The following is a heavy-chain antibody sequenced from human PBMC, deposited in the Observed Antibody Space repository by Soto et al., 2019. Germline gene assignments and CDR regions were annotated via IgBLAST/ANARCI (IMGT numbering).Heavy chain of an antibody. CDR2: ISSDGGT. CDR3: ERDVMSVAGSADY. CDR1: AFTVRSNY. Sequence: EVQLVETGGGLIQPGGSLRLSCAASAFTVRSNYMSWVRQAPGKGLEWVSAISSDGGTYYTDSVKGRFAISRDNSKNTLYLQMNSLTAEDTAVYYCERDVMSVAGSADYWGQGTLVTVSS. D-gene: IGHD6-19*01. J-gene: IGHJ4*02. V-gene: IGHV3-53*02.